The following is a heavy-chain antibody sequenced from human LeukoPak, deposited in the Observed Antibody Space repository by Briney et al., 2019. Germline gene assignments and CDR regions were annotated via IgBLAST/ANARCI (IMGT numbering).Heavy chain of an antibody. V-gene: IGHV3-7*03. J-gene: IGHJ5*02. Sequence: PGGSLRLSCAASGFTFSSYWMNWARQAPGKGLEWVASINHNGNVNYYVDSVKGRFTISRDNAKNSLYLQMNSLRAEDTAVYYCAKDGPRASNWFDPWGQGTLVTVSS. CDR3: AKDGPRASNWFDP. D-gene: IGHD1-26*01. CDR2: INHNGNVN. CDR1: GFTFSSYW.